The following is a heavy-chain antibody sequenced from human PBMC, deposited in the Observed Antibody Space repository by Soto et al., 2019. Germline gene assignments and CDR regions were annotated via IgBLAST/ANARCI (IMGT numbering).Heavy chain of an antibody. J-gene: IGHJ2*01. Sequence: QVQLVQSGAEVKKYGSSAKVSCKASGGTFSRYAISWVRQAPGQGLEWMGGITPMFGTANYAQRFQGRATITXAEXTXKAYMQLSSLRSDDTAVYYCAQTLGLAVAGPGRFDLWGRGTLVTVSS. CDR3: AQTLGLAVAGPGRFDL. CDR1: GGTFSRYA. V-gene: IGHV1-69*05. CDR2: ITPMFGTA. D-gene: IGHD6-19*01.